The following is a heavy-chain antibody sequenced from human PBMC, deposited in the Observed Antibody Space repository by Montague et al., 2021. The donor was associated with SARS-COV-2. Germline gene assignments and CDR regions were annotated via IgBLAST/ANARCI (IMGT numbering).Heavy chain of an antibody. CDR1: GDSITNHY. Sequence: SETLSLTCSVSGDSITNHYWSWIRQPAGKGLEWIGRMHFTGKTTFSPFFSSRLTMSADTSKNQFSLKLTSVTAADTAIYFCARDRFDFGAGRQGTIDFWGQGTLVTASS. D-gene: IGHD3-10*01. CDR3: ARDRFDFGAGRQGTIDF. V-gene: IGHV4-4*07. CDR2: MHFTGKT. J-gene: IGHJ4*02.